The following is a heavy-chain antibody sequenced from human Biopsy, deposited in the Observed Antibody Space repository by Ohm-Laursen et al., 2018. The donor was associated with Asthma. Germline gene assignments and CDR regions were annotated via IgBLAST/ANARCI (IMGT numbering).Heavy chain of an antibody. CDR2: ISYDGSNK. CDR3: ARDLHPTNHLGELSEGFDY. CDR1: GFSFSEFV. V-gene: IGHV3-30*03. J-gene: IGHJ4*02. Sequence: SLRLSCAASGFSFSEFVMHWVRQAPGKGLEWVAVISYDGSNKYYADSVKGRFTISRDNSKNMLYLQMNSLRAEDTAVYYCARDLHPTNHLGELSEGFDYWGQGTLVTVSS. D-gene: IGHD3-16*02.